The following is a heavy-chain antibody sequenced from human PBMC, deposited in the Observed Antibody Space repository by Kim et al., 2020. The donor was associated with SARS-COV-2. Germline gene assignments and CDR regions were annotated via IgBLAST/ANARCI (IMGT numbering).Heavy chain of an antibody. D-gene: IGHD6-13*01. Sequence: ASVKVSCKASGYTFTCCTIHWVRQAPGQSLEWMGWINAANGNTKYSQKFQGRVTITRDTSASTAYMELSSLKSEDTAVYYCARGGGIVAAGTLPGWGQGTLVTVSS. CDR3: ARGGGIVAAGTLPG. J-gene: IGHJ4*02. V-gene: IGHV1-3*01. CDR1: GYTFTCCT. CDR2: INAANGNT.